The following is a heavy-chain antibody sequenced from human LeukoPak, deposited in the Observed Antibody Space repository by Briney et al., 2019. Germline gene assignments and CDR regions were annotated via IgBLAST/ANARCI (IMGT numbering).Heavy chain of an antibody. CDR2: INHSGST. J-gene: IGHJ5*02. V-gene: IGHV4-34*01. Sequence: PSETLSLTCAVYGGSFSGYYWSWIRHPPGKGLEWIGEINHSGSTNYNPSLKSRVTISVDTSKNQFSLKLSSVTAADTAVYYCARLRGSTSPWGQGTLVTVSS. CDR3: ARLRGSTSP. D-gene: IGHD2-2*01. CDR1: GGSFSGYY.